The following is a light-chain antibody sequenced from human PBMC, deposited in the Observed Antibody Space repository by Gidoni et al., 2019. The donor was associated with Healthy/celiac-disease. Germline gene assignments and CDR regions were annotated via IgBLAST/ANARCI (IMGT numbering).Light chain of an antibody. Sequence: SYELTQPLSVSVALGQTARITCGGNNIGSKNVHWYQQKPGPAPVLVIYRDSNRPSGIPERFSGSNSGNTATLTISRAQAGDEADYYCLVWDSSTAKVVFGGGTKLTVL. J-gene: IGLJ2*01. CDR1: NIGSKN. CDR3: LVWDSSTAKVV. V-gene: IGLV3-9*01. CDR2: RDS.